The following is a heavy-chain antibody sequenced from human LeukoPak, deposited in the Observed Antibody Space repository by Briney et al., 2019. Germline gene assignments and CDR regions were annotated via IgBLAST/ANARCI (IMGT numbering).Heavy chain of an antibody. CDR2: IYSGGST. V-gene: IGHV3-66*04. D-gene: IGHD3-10*01. CDR1: GFTVSSNY. Sequence: GGSLRLSCAATGFTVSSNYMSWVRQAPGKGLEWVSVIYSGGSTYYADSVKGRFTISRDNSKNTLYLQMNNLRAEDTAVYYCARLKYYYGPRGFDYWGQGTLVTVSS. J-gene: IGHJ4*02. CDR3: ARLKYYYGPRGFDY.